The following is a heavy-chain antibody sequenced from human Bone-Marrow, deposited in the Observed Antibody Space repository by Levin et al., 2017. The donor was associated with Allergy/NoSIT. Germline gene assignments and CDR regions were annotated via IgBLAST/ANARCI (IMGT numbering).Heavy chain of an antibody. CDR1: GFTFSTYS. V-gene: IGHV3-21*01. J-gene: IGHJ6*02. CDR2: ISTSSSYI. CDR3: ARRDYYYYGMDV. Sequence: GESLKISCAASGFTFSTYSMNWVRQAPGKGLEWVSYISTSSSYIYYADSVKGRFTISRDNAKRLLYLQMHNLRAEDTAVYYCARRDYYYYGMDVWGQGTTVTVSS.